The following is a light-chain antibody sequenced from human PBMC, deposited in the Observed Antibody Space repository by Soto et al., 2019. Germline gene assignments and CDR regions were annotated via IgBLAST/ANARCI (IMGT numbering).Light chain of an antibody. CDR3: QQRGNWPQT. Sequence: EIVLTQSPGTLSLSPGERATLSCRASQSVSSYLAWYQQKPGQAPRLLMYDASNRATGIPARFIGSGSGTDFTLIISSLEPENFALYSCQQRGNWPQTFGQGTKVDI. J-gene: IGKJ1*01. CDR2: DAS. V-gene: IGKV3-11*01. CDR1: QSVSSY.